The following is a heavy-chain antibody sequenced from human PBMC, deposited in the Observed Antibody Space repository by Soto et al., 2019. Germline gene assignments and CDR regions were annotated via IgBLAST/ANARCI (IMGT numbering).Heavy chain of an antibody. J-gene: IGHJ4*02. V-gene: IGHV4-61*08. CDR3: ARENRYSGYDPLDY. Sequence: SETLSLTCTVSGGSISSGDYYWSWIRQPPGKGLEWIGYIYYSGSTNYNPSLKSRVTISVDTSKNQFSLKLSSVTAADTAVYYCARENRYSGYDPLDYWGQGTLVTVSS. CDR2: IYYSGST. D-gene: IGHD5-12*01. CDR1: GGSISSGDYY.